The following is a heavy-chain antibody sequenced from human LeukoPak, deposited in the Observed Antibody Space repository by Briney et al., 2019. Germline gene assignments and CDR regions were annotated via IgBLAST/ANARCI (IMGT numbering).Heavy chain of an antibody. CDR1: GFTFSSYA. CDR3: AKDRYSSWYLTLDY. CDR2: ISGSGDST. V-gene: IGHV3-23*01. J-gene: IGHJ4*02. D-gene: IGHD6-13*01. Sequence: QTGGSLRLSCAASGFTFSSYAMSWVRQAPGKGLEWVSVISGSGDSTNYADSVKGRFTISRDNSKNTLYLQMNSLRAEDTAVYYCAKDRYSSWYLTLDYWGQGTLVTVSS.